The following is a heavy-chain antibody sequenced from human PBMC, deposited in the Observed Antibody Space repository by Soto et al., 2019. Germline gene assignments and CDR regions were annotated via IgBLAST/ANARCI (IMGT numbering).Heavy chain of an antibody. Sequence: EVQLVESGGGLVQPGGSLRLSCAASGFTFSSYAMHWVRQAPGKGLEYVSAISGNGGSTYSANSVKGRFTISRENSTNTLYLQMGSLRAEDMAVYYWARRVYGLYFDYWGQGTLVTVSS. CDR1: GFTFSSYA. CDR2: ISGNGGST. CDR3: ARRVYGLYFDY. V-gene: IGHV3-64*01. D-gene: IGHD6-13*01. J-gene: IGHJ4*02.